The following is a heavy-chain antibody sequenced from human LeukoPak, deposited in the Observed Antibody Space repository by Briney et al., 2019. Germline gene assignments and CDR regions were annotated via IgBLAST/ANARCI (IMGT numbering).Heavy chain of an antibody. J-gene: IGHJ3*02. CDR2: ISSGSSYI. CDR1: GFTFSTYS. D-gene: IGHD6-19*01. V-gene: IGHV3-21*01. CDR3: ARNTGSTGLIREAFDI. Sequence: GGSLRLSCAASGFTFSTYSMNWVRQAPGEGLEWVSSISSGSSYIYYADSVKGRLTISRDNAKNSLYLQMNRLRAEDTAVYYCARNTGSTGLIREAFDIWGQGTVVTVSS.